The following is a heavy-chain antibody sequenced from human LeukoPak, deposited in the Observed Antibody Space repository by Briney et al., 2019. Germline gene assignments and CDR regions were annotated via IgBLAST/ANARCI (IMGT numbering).Heavy chain of an antibody. J-gene: IGHJ3*02. Sequence: GGSLRLSCAASGFTFSSYGMHWVRQAPGKGLEWVAVISYDGSNKYYADSVKGRFTISRDNSKNTLYLQMNSLRAEDTAVYYCAKWARDEGNAFDIWGQGTMVTVSS. V-gene: IGHV3-30*18. CDR3: AKWARDEGNAFDI. D-gene: IGHD6-13*01. CDR2: ISYDGSNK. CDR1: GFTFSSYG.